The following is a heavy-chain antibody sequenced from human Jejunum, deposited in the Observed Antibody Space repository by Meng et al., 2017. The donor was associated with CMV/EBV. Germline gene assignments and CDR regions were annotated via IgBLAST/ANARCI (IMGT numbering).Heavy chain of an antibody. CDR1: FTFGNYD. CDR2: IRCNSATI. Sequence: FTFGNYDMHWGRQAPGKDREWVSGIRCNSATIGYADSVKGRVTISRDNAKNSLYLQMNSLRAEDTALYYCAKDSCSDSTCSNWLDAWGRGTLVTVSS. D-gene: IGHD2-2*01. CDR3: AKDSCSDSTCSNWLDA. V-gene: IGHV3-9*01. J-gene: IGHJ5*02.